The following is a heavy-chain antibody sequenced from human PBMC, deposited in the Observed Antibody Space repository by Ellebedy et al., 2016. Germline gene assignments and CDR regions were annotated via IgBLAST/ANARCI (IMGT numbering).Heavy chain of an antibody. V-gene: IGHV3-33*08. CDR3: ARDQLRCGGDCYSLPRYYFDY. CDR1: GFTFSSYG. D-gene: IGHD2-21*02. CDR2: IWYDGSNK. Sequence: GESLKISCAASGFTFSSYGMHWVRQAPGKGLEWVAVIWYDGSNKYYADSVKGRFTISRDSSKNTLYLQMNSLRAEDTAVYYCARDQLRCGGDCYSLPRYYFDYWGQGTLVTVS. J-gene: IGHJ4*02.